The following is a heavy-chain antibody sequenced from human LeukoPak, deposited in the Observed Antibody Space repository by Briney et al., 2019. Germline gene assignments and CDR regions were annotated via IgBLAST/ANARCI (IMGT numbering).Heavy chain of an antibody. CDR3: ARGQGLQLKSGSDY. D-gene: IGHD5-24*01. Sequence: GGSLRLSCAASGFTFGSYWMTWVRQAPGKGLEWVANMKHDGIEKYYVDSVKGRFTISRDNTKNSLYLQMNSLRAEDTALYYCARGQGLQLKSGSDYWGQGTLVTVSS. CDR2: MKHDGIEK. V-gene: IGHV3-7*02. J-gene: IGHJ4*02. CDR1: GFTFGSYW.